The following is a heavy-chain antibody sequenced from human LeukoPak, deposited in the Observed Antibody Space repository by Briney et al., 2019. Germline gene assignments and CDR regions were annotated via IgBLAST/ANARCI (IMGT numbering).Heavy chain of an antibody. Sequence: GRSLRLSCTASGFTFGDYAMSWVRQAPGKGLEWVGFIRSKAYGGTTEYAASVKGRFTISRDDSESIAYLQMNSLKTEDTAVYYCGRGDYYYYYMDVWGKGTTVTISS. CDR2: IRSKAYGGTT. J-gene: IGHJ6*03. CDR3: GRGDYYYYYMDV. V-gene: IGHV3-49*04. CDR1: GFTFGDYA. D-gene: IGHD3-10*01.